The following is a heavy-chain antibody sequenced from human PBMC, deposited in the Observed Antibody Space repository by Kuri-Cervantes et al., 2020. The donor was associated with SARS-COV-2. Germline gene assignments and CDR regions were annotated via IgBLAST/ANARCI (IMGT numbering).Heavy chain of an antibody. Sequence: ASVKVSCKASGYTFTSYGISWVRQAPGQGLEWMGWINAGNGNTKYSQKFQGRVTITRDTSASTAYMELSSLRSEDTAVYYCARGIVREYCSGGSCYYPPYFDYWGQGTLVTVSS. V-gene: IGHV1-3*01. CDR1: GYTFTSYG. D-gene: IGHD2-15*01. CDR3: ARGIVREYCSGGSCYYPPYFDY. J-gene: IGHJ4*02. CDR2: INAGNGNT.